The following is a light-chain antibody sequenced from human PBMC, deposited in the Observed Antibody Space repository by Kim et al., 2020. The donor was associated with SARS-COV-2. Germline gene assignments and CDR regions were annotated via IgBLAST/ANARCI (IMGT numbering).Light chain of an antibody. CDR1: SSDIGTYDF. Sequence: GQSITISCTGTSSDIGTYDFFSWYQQHPGKVPKLLIYDVSNRPSGVSNRFSASKSGNTATLTISGLQAEDEADYYCSSYTTRTTEVFGGGTKLTVL. V-gene: IGLV2-14*03. CDR3: SSYTTRTTEV. CDR2: DVS. J-gene: IGLJ2*01.